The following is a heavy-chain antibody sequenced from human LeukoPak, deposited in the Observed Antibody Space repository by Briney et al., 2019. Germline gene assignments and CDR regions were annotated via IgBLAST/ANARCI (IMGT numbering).Heavy chain of an antibody. CDR1: GFTFSSYA. V-gene: IGHV3-23*01. CDR2: ISGSGGST. J-gene: IGHJ3*02. Sequence: SGGSLRLSCAASGFTFSSYAMSWVRQAPGKGLEWVSAISGSGGSTYYADSVKGRFTISRDNSKNTLYLQMNSLRAEDTAVYYCARCPPQRDAFDIWGQGTMVTVSS. CDR3: ARCPPQRDAFDI.